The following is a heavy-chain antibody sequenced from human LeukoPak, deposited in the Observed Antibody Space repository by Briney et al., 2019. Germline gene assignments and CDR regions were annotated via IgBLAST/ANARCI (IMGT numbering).Heavy chain of an antibody. CDR1: GGSISSGDYY. Sequence: PSQTLSLTCTVSGGSISSGDYYWSWIRQPPGKGLEWIGYIYYSGSTYYNPSLKSRLTISVDMSKNQFSLKLSSVTAADTAVYYCARSPVYYGPGGDAFDVWGQGTMVTVSS. CDR2: IYYSGST. CDR3: ARSPVYYGPGGDAFDV. V-gene: IGHV4-30-4*01. J-gene: IGHJ3*01. D-gene: IGHD3-10*01.